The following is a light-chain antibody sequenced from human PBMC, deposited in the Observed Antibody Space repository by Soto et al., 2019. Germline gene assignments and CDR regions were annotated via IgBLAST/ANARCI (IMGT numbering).Light chain of an antibody. Sequence: ESVLTQSPDTLSLSPGERATLSCRASQSVRGYLAWYQQKPGQVPRLVIYDASNRATGIPARFSGSGSGTDFTLTISSLEPEDFAVYYCQQRSNWPLTFGGGTKVDIK. CDR2: DAS. J-gene: IGKJ4*01. V-gene: IGKV3-11*01. CDR3: QQRSNWPLT. CDR1: QSVRGY.